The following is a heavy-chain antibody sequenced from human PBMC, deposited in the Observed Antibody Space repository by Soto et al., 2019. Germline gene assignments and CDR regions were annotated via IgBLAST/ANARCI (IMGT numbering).Heavy chain of an antibody. CDR3: VPLCRYCSTTTPS. CDR1: GFTFSTYA. V-gene: IGHV3-23*01. CDR2: ISGNGGDYT. J-gene: IGHJ4*02. D-gene: IGHD2-2*01. Sequence: GGSLRLSCAASGFTFSTYAMSWVRQAPRKGLEWVSAISGNGGDYTYYADSVKGRFTISRDNSKNTLYLQMNSLRSEDTAVYYCVPLCRYCSTTTPSWGQGTLVTVSS.